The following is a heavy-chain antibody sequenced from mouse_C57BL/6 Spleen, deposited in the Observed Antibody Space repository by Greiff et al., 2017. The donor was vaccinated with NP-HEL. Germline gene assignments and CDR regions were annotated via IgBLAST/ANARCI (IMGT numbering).Heavy chain of an antibody. Sequence: QVQLQQSGPELVKPGASVKISCKASGYAFSSSWMNWVKQRPGKGLEWIGRIYPGDGDTNYNGKFKGKATLTADKSSSTAYMQLSSLTSEDSAVYFCAREGRGYYDYFYAMDYWGQGTSVTVSS. CDR1: GYAFSSSW. D-gene: IGHD2-4*01. CDR2: IYPGDGDT. J-gene: IGHJ4*01. CDR3: AREGRGYYDYFYAMDY. V-gene: IGHV1-82*01.